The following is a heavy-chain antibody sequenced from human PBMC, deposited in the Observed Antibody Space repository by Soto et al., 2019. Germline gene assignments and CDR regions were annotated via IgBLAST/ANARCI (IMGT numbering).Heavy chain of an antibody. CDR2: IYYSGST. CDR3: ARGGEPGKAAY. CDR1: GGSISSYY. V-gene: IGHV4-59*01. J-gene: IGHJ4*02. D-gene: IGHD3-16*01. Sequence: SETLSLTCTVSGGSISSYYWSWIRQPPGKGLECIGYIYYSGSTNYNPSLKSRVTISVDTSKNQFSLKLSSVTAADTAVYYCARGGEPGKAAYWGQGTLVTVSS.